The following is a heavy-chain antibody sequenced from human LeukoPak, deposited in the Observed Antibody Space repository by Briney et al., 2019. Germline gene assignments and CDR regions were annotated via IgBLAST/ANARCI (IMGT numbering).Heavy chain of an antibody. CDR1: GGSFSGYY. V-gene: IGHV4-34*01. Sequence: PSGTLSLTCAVYGGSFSGYYWSWIRQPPGKGLEWIGSIYSGGGTYYNPSLKSRVTISVDTSRNQFSLKLGSVTAADTAVYYCARHGSIATGAFTYWGQGTLVTVSS. CDR2: IYSGGGT. CDR3: ARHGSIATGAFTY. D-gene: IGHD6-13*01. J-gene: IGHJ4*02.